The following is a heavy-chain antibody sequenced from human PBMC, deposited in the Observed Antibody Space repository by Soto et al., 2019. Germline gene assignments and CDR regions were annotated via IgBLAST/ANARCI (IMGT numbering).Heavy chain of an antibody. CDR2: ISAYNGNT. J-gene: IGHJ5*02. V-gene: IGHV1-18*01. CDR3: ARAQDRPGYYRVGWFDP. CDR1: GYTFTRYG. D-gene: IGHD3-22*01. Sequence: QVQLVQSGAEVKKPGASVKVSCKASGYTFTRYGISWVRQAPGQGLVWMGWISAYNGNTNYAQKLQGRVTMTTDTSTSTAYMELRSLRSDDTAVYYCARAQDRPGYYRVGWFDPWGQGTLVTVSS.